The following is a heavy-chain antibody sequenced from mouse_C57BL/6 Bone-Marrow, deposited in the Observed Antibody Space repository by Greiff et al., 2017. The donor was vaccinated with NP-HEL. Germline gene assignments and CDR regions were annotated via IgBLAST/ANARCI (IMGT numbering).Heavy chain of an antibody. CDR2: IYPGSGNT. CDR1: GYTFTDYY. J-gene: IGHJ4*01. Sequence: QVQLQQSGAGLVRPGASVKLSCKASGYTFTDYYINWVKQRPGQGLEWIARIYPGSGNTYYNEKFKGKATLTAEKSSSTAYMQLSSLTSEDSAVYFCARVIYAMDYWGQGTSVTVSP. CDR3: ARVIYAMDY. V-gene: IGHV1-76*01.